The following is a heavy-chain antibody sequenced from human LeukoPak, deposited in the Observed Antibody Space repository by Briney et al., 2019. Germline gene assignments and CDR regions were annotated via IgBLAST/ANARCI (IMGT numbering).Heavy chain of an antibody. J-gene: IGHJ5*02. CDR1: GFTFSSYA. D-gene: IGHD2-2*02. CDR2: ISYDGSNK. Sequence: GGSLRLSCAASGFTFSSYAMHWVRQAPGKGLEWVAVISYDGSNKYYADSVKGRFTISRDNSKNTLYLQMNSLRAEDTAVYYCARAGRYCSSTSCYRVSWFDPWGQGTLVTVSS. CDR3: ARAGRYCSSTSCYRVSWFDP. V-gene: IGHV3-30-3*01.